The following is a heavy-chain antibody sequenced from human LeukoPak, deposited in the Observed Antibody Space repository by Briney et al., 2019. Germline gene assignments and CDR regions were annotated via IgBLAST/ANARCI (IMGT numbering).Heavy chain of an antibody. CDR1: GGSISSGSCY. CDR3: TRAGRHYSGDDY. V-gene: IGHV4-61*02. J-gene: IGHJ4*02. CDR2: IYTSGST. D-gene: IGHD6-19*01. Sequence: PSQTLSLTCTVSGGSISSGSCYWSWIRQPAGKGLEWIGRIYTSGSTDYNPSLKSRIIISVDTSKRQFSLKLSAVTAADTAVYYCTRAGRHYSGDDYWGQGTLVTVSS.